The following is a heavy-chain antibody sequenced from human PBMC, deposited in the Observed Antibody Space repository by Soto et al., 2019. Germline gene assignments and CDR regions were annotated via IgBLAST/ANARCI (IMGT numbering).Heavy chain of an antibody. CDR3: ARESYQPPTS. CDR1: GFTFSHYP. V-gene: IGHV3-30*04. CDR2: ISYDGSNI. J-gene: IGHJ4*02. Sequence: QVQLVESGGGVVQPGRSLRLSCASSGFTFSHYPMHWVRQAQGKGLEWVAFISYDGSNIYYADSLKGRFTISRDNSMNTLYLQMDMLKRENTAVYYCARESYQPPTSWGQGTLVTVSS.